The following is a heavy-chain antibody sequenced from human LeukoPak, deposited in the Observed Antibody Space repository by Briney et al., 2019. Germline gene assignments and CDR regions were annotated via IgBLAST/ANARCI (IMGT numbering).Heavy chain of an antibody. CDR1: GGSISSYY. V-gene: IGHV4-4*07. D-gene: IGHD3-10*01. CDR2: IYTSGST. CDR3: ARSITMVRGVIFWFDP. Sequence: PSETLSLTCTVSGGSISSYYWSWIRQPAGKGLEWIGRIYTSGSTNYNPSLKSRVTMSVDTSKNQFSLKLSSVTAADTAVYYCARSITMVRGVIFWFDPWGQGTLVTVSS. J-gene: IGHJ5*02.